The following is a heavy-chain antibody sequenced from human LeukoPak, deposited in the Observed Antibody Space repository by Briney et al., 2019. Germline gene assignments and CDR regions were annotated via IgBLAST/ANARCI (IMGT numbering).Heavy chain of an antibody. CDR2: IYYSDS. J-gene: IGHJ4*02. V-gene: IGHV4-30-4*07. D-gene: IGHD5-12*01. CDR3: ASHSGGYAY. Sequence: SETLSLTCADSGGSISSGAYSWSWIRQPPGKGLEGIGYIYYSDSFYNPSLKSRVTISVDTSKNQFSLRLNSVTAADTAVYYCASHSGGYAYWGQGTLVTVSS. CDR1: GGSISSGAYS.